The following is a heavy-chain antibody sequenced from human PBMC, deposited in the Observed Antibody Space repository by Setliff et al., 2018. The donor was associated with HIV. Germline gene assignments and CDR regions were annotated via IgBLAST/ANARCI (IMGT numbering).Heavy chain of an antibody. CDR1: GGSINNYF. CDR2: IYYSGET. D-gene: IGHD6-6*01. V-gene: IGHV4-59*01. Sequence: SETLSLTCTVSGGSINNYFWSWIRQSPGRGLEWIGYIYYSGETNYNPSLKSRVTFSVDTSKNQFSLKLSSVTAADSAVYYCARVSRGGSSPGWFDPWGQGTLVTVSS. CDR3: ARVSRGGSSPGWFDP. J-gene: IGHJ5*02.